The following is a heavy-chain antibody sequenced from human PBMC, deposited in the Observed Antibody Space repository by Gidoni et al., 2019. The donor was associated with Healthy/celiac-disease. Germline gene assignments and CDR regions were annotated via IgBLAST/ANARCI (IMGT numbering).Heavy chain of an antibody. CDR3: ARNGYSYTPFDY. J-gene: IGHJ4*02. D-gene: IGHD5-18*01. CDR1: GSSISSSSYY. V-gene: IGHV4-39*01. CDR2: IYYSGST. Sequence: QLQLQESGPGLVKPSETLSLTCTVSGSSISSSSYYWGWIRQPPGKGLEWIGSIYYSGSTYYNPSLKSRVTISVDTSKNQFSLKLSSVTAADTAVYYCARNGYSYTPFDYWGQGNLVTVSS.